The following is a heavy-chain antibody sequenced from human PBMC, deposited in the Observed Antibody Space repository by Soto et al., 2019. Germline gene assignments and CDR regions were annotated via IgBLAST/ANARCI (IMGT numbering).Heavy chain of an antibody. V-gene: IGHV6-1*01. D-gene: IGHD1-26*01. J-gene: IGHJ5*02. CDR2: TYYRFKWST. CDR3: TRALSGSYDH. Sequence: PAQTLSLTCAISGDSVSSKSAAWNWIRQSPSRGLEWLGRTYYRFKWSTDYAISVKSRITINPDTSNNHFSLQLKSVTPEDTAVYYCTRALSGSYDHWGQGTLVTVSS. CDR1: GDSVSSKSAA.